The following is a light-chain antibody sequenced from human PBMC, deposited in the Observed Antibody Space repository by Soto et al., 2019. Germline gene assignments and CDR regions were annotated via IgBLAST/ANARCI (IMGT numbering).Light chain of an antibody. CDR2: EGN. V-gene: IGLV2-23*01. J-gene: IGLJ2*01. Sequence: QSVLTQPASVSGSPGQSITISCTGTSSDVGTYNLVSWYQKHPGKVPKLMIYEGNKRPSGVSNRFSGSKSGNTASLTISGLQAEDEADYFCCSYAGSRSTYVVFGGGTQLTVL. CDR1: SSDVGTYNL. CDR3: CSYAGSRSTYVV.